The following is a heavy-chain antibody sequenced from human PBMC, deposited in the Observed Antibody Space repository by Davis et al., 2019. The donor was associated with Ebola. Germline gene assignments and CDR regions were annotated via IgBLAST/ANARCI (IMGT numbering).Heavy chain of an antibody. CDR1: GYTFTSYD. Sequence: ASVKVSCKASGYTFTSYDINWVRQAPGQGLEWMGWINPNSGGTNYAQKFQGRVTMTRDTSISTAYMELSRLRSDDTAVYYCARGPGSSGFDPWGQGTLVTVSS. CDR2: INPNSGGT. D-gene: IGHD6-13*01. V-gene: IGHV1-2*02. CDR3: ARGPGSSGFDP. J-gene: IGHJ5*02.